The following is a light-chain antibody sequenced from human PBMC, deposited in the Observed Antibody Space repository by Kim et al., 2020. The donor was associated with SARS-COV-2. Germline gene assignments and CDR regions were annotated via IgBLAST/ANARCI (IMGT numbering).Light chain of an antibody. CDR2: AAY. J-gene: IGKJ2*01. CDR3: QQYFNFPYT. CDR1: KSITSC. Sequence: SASPGDKVTITCRLTKSITSCLAWYQQRPGKAPQLLIYAAYTLQTGAPSRFSGSGSGTDFTLTINPLQSEDSATYFCQQYFNFPYTFGQGTKLEI. V-gene: IGKV1D-8*02.